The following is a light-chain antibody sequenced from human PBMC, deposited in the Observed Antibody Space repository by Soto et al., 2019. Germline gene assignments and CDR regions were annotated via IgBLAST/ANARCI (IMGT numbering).Light chain of an antibody. CDR1: SSDIGGYNY. V-gene: IGLV2-14*03. CDR3: SSYTGASALCV. J-gene: IGLJ1*01. Sequence: QSVLTQPASVSGSPGQSITISCTGTSSDIGGYNYVAWYQQPLGKAPKLIIYNVAVRPSGVSNRFSVSKSGNTASLAISGLQPEDEAHYYCSSYTGASALCVFGTGTKVTVL. CDR2: NVA.